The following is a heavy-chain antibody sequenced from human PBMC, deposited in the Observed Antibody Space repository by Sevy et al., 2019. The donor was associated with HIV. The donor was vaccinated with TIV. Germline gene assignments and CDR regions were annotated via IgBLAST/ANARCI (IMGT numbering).Heavy chain of an antibody. J-gene: IGHJ4*02. CDR2: ITSSGSTI. D-gene: IGHD3-22*01. V-gene: IGHV3-48*03. CDR1: GFSFSRSP. CDR3: ARAQDYYDSSGAYYFDY. Sequence: GGSLRLSCATSGFSFSRSPMHWVRQAPGKGLEWVSYITSSGSTIYYADSVKGRFTISRDNAKNSLYLQMNSLRAEDTAIYYCARAQDYYDSSGAYYFDYWGQGALVTVSS.